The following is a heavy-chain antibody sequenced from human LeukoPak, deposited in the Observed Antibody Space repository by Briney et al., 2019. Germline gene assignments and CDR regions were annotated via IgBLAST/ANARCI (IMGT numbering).Heavy chain of an antibody. CDR2: IYPGDSDI. D-gene: IGHD3-10*01. CDR1: GFSFTSYW. Sequence: GESLKISCKGSGFSFTSYWIAWVRQMPGKGLEWMGIIYPGDSDIRYSPPFRGQVTISADKSISTAYLQWGSLKASDTAVYYCARLASGSYYYYYYYMDVWGKGTTVTVSS. J-gene: IGHJ6*03. CDR3: ARLASGSYYYYYYYMDV. V-gene: IGHV5-51*01.